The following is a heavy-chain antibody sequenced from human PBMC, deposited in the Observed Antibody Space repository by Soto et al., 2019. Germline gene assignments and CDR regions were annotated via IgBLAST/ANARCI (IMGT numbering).Heavy chain of an antibody. V-gene: IGHV3-30*03. CDR2: ISYHGSDK. J-gene: IGHJ4*02. CDR3: XXDXLTTTVTTVGY. Sequence: QVQLVESGGGVVQPGRSLRLSCAASGFTFSNYGMHWVRQAPGKGLEWVAVISYHGSDKYYADSVKGRFTISRDNSKXXXXXXXXXXXXXXXXXXXXXXDXLTTTVTTVGYWGQGTLVTVSS. CDR1: GFTFSNYG. D-gene: IGHD4-17*01.